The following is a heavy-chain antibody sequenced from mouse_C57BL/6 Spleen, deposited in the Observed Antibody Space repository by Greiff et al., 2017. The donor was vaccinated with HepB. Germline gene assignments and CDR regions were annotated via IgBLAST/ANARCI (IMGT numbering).Heavy chain of an antibody. V-gene: IGHV1-18*01. CDR2: INPNNGGT. J-gene: IGHJ3*01. Sequence: EVKLQQSGPELVKPGASVKIPCKASGYTFTDYNMDWVKQSHGKSLEWIGDINPNNGGTIYNQKFKGKATLTVDKSSSTAYMELRSLTSEDTAVEYCARGPGDYDYDGFAYWGQGTLVTVSA. CDR3: ARGPGDYDYDGFAY. D-gene: IGHD2-4*01. CDR1: GYTFTDYN.